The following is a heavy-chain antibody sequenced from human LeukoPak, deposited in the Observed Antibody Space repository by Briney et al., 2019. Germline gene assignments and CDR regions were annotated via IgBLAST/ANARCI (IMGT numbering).Heavy chain of an antibody. V-gene: IGHV3-9*01. D-gene: IGHD6-19*01. CDR1: GFTFDDYA. CDR3: ARVVGSGWPFDH. J-gene: IGHJ4*02. Sequence: GGSLRLSCAASGFTFDDYAMHWVRQVPGKGLEWVSGISWNSGNIEYADSVKGRFTISRDNAKKSLFLQMNSLRAEDTALYYCARVVGSGWPFDHWGQGTLVTVSS. CDR2: ISWNSGNI.